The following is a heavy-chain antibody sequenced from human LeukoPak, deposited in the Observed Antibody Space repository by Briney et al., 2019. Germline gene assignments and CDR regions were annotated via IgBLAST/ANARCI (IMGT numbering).Heavy chain of an antibody. D-gene: IGHD2-15*01. CDR1: VYTFTSYY. V-gene: IGHV1-46*01. CDR2: INPGNNNT. CDR3: ARGSVVVAANYFYVMVG. J-gene: IGHJ6*04. Sequence: ASVTVALMSSVYTFTSYYMHWVRQAPGQGLEWMGIINPGNNNTRNAQRFQGRVTMTRDTSTSTVHIEVSSLRSEDTAVYYCARGSVVVAANYFYVMVGGLGGTTVSVSS.